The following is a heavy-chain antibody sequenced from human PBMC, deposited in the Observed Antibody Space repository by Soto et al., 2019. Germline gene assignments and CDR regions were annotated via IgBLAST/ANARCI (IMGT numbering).Heavy chain of an antibody. CDR2: IWYDGSNK. J-gene: IGHJ6*02. V-gene: IGHV3-33*01. Sequence: GGSLRLSCAASGFTFSSYGMHWVRQAPGKGLEWVAVIWYDGSNKYYADSVKGRFTISRDNSKNTLYLQMNSLRAEDTAVYYCARNPRSVTTGARYYYYYGMDVWGQGATVTVSS. CDR3: ARNPRSVTTGARYYYYYGMDV. D-gene: IGHD4-17*01. CDR1: GFTFSSYG.